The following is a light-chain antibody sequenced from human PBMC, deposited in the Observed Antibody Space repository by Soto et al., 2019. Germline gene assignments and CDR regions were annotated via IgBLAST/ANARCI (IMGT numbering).Light chain of an antibody. CDR1: QDISSY. J-gene: IGKJ1*01. Sequence: SQLTQSPSSLSASVGDRVTITCRASQDISSYLAWYQQEPGKAPKLLIYAASTLQSGVPSRFSGSGSETDFTLTISTLQPEDFATYYCQQLNSYPWTFGQGTKVEIK. CDR3: QQLNSYPWT. CDR2: AAS. V-gene: IGKV1-9*01.